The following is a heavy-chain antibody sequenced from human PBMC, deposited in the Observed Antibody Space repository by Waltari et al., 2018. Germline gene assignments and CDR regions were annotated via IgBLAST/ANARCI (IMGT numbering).Heavy chain of an antibody. V-gene: IGHV3-66*01. Sequence: EVQLVESGGGLVQPGGSLRLSCAASKITVRNNYMSWVRQAPGKGRQWVATIYSGGSTNYADSLKGRFAISRDNSKNTLYLQMNSLRAEDTAVYYCASRIMVGFDYWGQGTLVTVSS. CDR3: ASRIMVGFDY. CDR2: IYSGGST. J-gene: IGHJ4*02. D-gene: IGHD3-10*01. CDR1: KITVRNNY.